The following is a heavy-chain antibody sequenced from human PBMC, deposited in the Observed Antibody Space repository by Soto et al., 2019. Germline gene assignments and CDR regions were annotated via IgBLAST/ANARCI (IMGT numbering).Heavy chain of an antibody. CDR3: AKRGRTGVARDACAI. J-gene: IGHJ3*02. D-gene: IGHD2-15*01. V-gene: IGHV3-23*01. CDR1: GFTFSSYP. CDR2: ISGSGGST. Sequence: EVQLLESGGGLVQPGGSLRVSCAASGFTFSSYPMSWVRQAPGKGLEWVSSISGSGGSTYYADSVKGRFTISRDNSKNTMFLQMNSLRVEDTALYYCAKRGRTGVARDACAIWGQGTLVTVSS.